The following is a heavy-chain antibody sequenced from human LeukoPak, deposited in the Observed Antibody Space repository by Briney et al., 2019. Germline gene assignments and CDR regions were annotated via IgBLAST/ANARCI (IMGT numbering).Heavy chain of an antibody. CDR1: GFTFSVSA. J-gene: IGHJ4*02. V-gene: IGHV3-73*01. Sequence: GGSLRLSCAASGFTFSVSAMHWVRQASGKGLEWVGRIRSKANIYATAYAASVKGRFTIARDDSKNTAYMQMNSLKTEDTAVYYCTRHGSETGFDYWGQGTLVTASS. CDR3: TRHGSETGFDY. D-gene: IGHD3-10*01. CDR2: IRSKANIYAT.